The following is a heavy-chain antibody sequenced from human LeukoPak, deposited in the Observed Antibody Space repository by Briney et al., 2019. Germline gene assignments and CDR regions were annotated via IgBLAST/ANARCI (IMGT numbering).Heavy chain of an antibody. CDR2: IYYSGST. J-gene: IGHJ6*02. CDR1: DGSISSYY. CDR3: ARVGAKNFYYYGMDV. Sequence: QPSETLSLTCTVSDGSISSYYWSWIRQPPGKGLEWIGHIYYSGSTNYNPSLKSRVTISVDTSNNQYSLKLSSVTAADTAVYYCARVGAKNFYYYGMDVWGQGTTVTVSS. D-gene: IGHD3-16*01. V-gene: IGHV4-59*01.